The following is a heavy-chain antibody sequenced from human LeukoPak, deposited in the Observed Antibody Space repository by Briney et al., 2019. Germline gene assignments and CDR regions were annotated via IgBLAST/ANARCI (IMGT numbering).Heavy chain of an antibody. CDR1: GGSVSSGSYY. J-gene: IGHJ5*02. V-gene: IGHV4-61*01. D-gene: IGHD6-13*01. Sequence: SETLSLTCTVSGGSVSSGSYYWSWIRQPPGKGLEWIGYIYYSGSTNYNPSLKSRVTISVDTSKNQFSLKLSSVTAADTAVYYCARDAYSSSEVDWFDPWGQGTLVTVSS. CDR2: IYYSGST. CDR3: ARDAYSSSEVDWFDP.